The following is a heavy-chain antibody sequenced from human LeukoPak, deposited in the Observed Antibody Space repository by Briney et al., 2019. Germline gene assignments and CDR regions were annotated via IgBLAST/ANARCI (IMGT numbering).Heavy chain of an antibody. CDR1: GYTFTSFF. V-gene: IGHV1-46*01. J-gene: IGHJ4*02. CDR2: INPRGGST. CDR3: ARVGVTAATADY. Sequence: ASVKVSCRASGYTFTSFFMHWLRQAPGQRPEWMGIINPRGGSTDYSQKFQGRVTMTSDTSTSTVYLEVNDLTSEDTAVYFCARVGVTAATADYWGQGTLVTVSS. D-gene: IGHD6-25*01.